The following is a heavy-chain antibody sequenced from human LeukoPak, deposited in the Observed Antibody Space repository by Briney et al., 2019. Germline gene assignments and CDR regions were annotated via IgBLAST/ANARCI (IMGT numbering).Heavy chain of an antibody. J-gene: IGHJ4*02. CDR2: ISAYNGNT. V-gene: IGHV1-18*04. D-gene: IGHD6-13*01. Sequence: ASVKVSCKASGYTLTSYGFSWVRQAPGQGLEWMGWISAYNGNTNYAQKLQGRVTMTTDTSTSTAYMELRSLRSDDTAVYYCARDFPAAAAGTEPFDYWGQGTLVTVSS. CDR3: ARDFPAAAAGTEPFDY. CDR1: GYTLTSYG.